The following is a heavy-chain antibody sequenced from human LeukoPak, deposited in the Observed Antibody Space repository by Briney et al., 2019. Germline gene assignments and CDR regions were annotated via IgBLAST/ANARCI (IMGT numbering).Heavy chain of an antibody. J-gene: IGHJ4*02. V-gene: IGHV1-8*01. CDR3: TRVSLSGSSRDY. CDR2: MNPNTGDT. D-gene: IGHD1-26*01. CDR1: GYTFTGYD. Sequence: GASVKVSCKASGYTFTGYDINWVRQATGQGLEWMGWMNPNTGDTGYAQKFQGRVTMTRNSSIDTAYMELSGLRSEDTAVYYCTRVSLSGSSRDYWGQGTLLTVSS.